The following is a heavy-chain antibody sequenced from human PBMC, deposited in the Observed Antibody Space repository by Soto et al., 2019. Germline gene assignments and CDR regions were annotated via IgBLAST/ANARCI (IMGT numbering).Heavy chain of an antibody. CDR3: ARGDRGAFDL. Sequence: GGSLRLSCAASGFTFSSHAMRWVRQAPGKGLEWVSAISGSGGSTYYADSVKGRFTISRDNAKNTLYLQMNSLRAEDTAVYYCARGDRGAFDLWGQGTMVTVSS. J-gene: IGHJ3*01. D-gene: IGHD2-21*02. CDR1: GFTFSSHA. CDR2: ISGSGGST. V-gene: IGHV3-23*01.